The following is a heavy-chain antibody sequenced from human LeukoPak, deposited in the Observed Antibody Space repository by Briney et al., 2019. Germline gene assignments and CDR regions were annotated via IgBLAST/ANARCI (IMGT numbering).Heavy chain of an antibody. J-gene: IGHJ2*01. CDR1: GGSISSGGYY. CDR2: IYDSEST. Sequence: SETLSLTCTVSGGSISSGGYYWSWIRQHPGKGLEWIGYIYDSESTYYNLSLKSRVTISVDTSKNQFSLRLSSVTAADTAVYYCARDSGYRAYWYFDLWGRGTLVTVSS. D-gene: IGHD3-10*01. V-gene: IGHV4-31*03. CDR3: ARDSGYRAYWYFDL.